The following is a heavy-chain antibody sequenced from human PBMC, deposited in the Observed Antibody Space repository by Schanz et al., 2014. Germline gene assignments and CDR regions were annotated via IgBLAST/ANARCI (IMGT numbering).Heavy chain of an antibody. J-gene: IGHJ4*02. CDR3: AKNQYDDVDLSSFYFDF. CDR1: GFSFSTHA. V-gene: IGHV3-7*05. D-gene: IGHD3-10*02. CDR2: IKQDESEK. Sequence: EVQLLESGGGLVEPGGSLRLSCAASGFSFSTHAMSWVRQAPGKGLEWVANIKQDESEKYYVDSVKGRFTISRDSSKNTLYLQMNSLRPEDTAIYYCAKNQYDDVDLSSFYFDFWGQGTLVTVSS.